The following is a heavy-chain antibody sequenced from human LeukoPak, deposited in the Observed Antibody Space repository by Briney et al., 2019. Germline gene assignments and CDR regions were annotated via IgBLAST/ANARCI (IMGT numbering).Heavy chain of an antibody. J-gene: IGHJ4*02. CDR2: ISGSGTTT. D-gene: IGHD1-26*01. CDR3: SKGETDAGALTHVY. Sequence: GGSLRLSCAASGFTFRNYAMSWVRQAPGKGLEWVSAISGSGTTTHYADSVKGRFTVSRDNFKNMVYLQMDSLGAEDTAVYYCSKGETDAGALTHVYWGQGTLVTVSS. CDR1: GFTFRNYA. V-gene: IGHV3-23*01.